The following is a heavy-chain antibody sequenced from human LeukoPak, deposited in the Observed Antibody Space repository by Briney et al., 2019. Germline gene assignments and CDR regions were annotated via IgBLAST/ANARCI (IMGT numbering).Heavy chain of an antibody. V-gene: IGHV3-74*01. Sequence: GGSLRLSCAASGFTFSSYWMHWVRQAPGKGLVWVSRINSDGSSTSYADSVKGRFTISRDNAKNTLYLQMNSLRAEDTAVYYCARANFTVSGAFDIWGQGTMVTVSS. CDR2: INSDGSST. D-gene: IGHD4-17*01. J-gene: IGHJ3*02. CDR3: ARANFTVSGAFDI. CDR1: GFTFSSYW.